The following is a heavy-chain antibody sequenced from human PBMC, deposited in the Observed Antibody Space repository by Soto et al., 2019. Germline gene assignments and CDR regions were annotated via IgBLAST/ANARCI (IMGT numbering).Heavy chain of an antibody. CDR1: VYGFTIYY. CDR2: FNPSGTST. CDR3: ARALPRSSGYSYGALDY. D-gene: IGHD5-18*01. V-gene: IGHV1-46*01. J-gene: IGHJ4*02. Sequence: ASVKVACKGSVYGFTIYYMHWVRQAPGQGLEWMGIFNPSGTSTTYAQKFQGRVTMTRDTSTSTVYMELNSLRSDDTAVYYCARALPRSSGYSYGALDYWGQGTLVTVSS.